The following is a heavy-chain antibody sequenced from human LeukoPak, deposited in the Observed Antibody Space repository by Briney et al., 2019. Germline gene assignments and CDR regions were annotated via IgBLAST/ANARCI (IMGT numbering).Heavy chain of an antibody. CDR2: INPNSGGT. D-gene: IGHD4-11*01. CDR3: ARGLPHSTRDTVTTN. V-gene: IGHV1-2*02. CDR1: GYTFTGYY. Sequence: ASVKVSCKASGYTFTGYYMHWVRQAPGQGLEWMGWINPNSGGTNYAQKFQGRVTMTRDTSISTAYMELSRLRSDDTAVYYCARGLPHSTRDTVTTNWGQGTLVTVSS. J-gene: IGHJ4*02.